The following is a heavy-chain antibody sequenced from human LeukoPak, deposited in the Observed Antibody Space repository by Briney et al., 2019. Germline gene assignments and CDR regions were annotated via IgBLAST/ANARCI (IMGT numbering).Heavy chain of an antibody. D-gene: IGHD3-3*01. CDR2: INHSGST. J-gene: IGHJ3*02. V-gene: IGHV4-34*01. CDR1: GGSFSGYY. CDR3: ARGDRLRFLEWSRRAFDI. Sequence: SETLSLTCAVYGGSFSGYYWSWIRQPPGKGLEWIGEINHSGSTNYNPSLKSRVTISVDTSKNQFSLKLSSVTAADTAVYYCARGDRLRFLEWSRRAFDISGQGTMVTVSS.